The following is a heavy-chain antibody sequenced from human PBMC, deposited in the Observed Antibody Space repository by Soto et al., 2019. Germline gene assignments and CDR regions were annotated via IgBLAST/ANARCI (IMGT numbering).Heavy chain of an antibody. V-gene: IGHV1-2*02. D-gene: IGHD3-10*01. CDR2: INPNSGGT. CDR1: GYTFTGYY. Sequence: GASVKVSCKASGYTFTGYYMHWVRQAPGQGLEWMGWINPNSGGTNYAQKFQGGVTMTRDTSISTAYMELSRLRSDDTAVYYCARDRNYYGSGSYPDAFDIWGQGTMVTVSS. CDR3: ARDRNYYGSGSYPDAFDI. J-gene: IGHJ3*02.